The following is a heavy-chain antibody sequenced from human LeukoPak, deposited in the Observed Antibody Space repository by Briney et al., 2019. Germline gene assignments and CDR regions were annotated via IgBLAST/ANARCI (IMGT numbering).Heavy chain of an antibody. CDR2: IYYSGST. D-gene: IGHD6-19*01. CDR3: ARMGSGFADGNNSFDP. Sequence: SETLSLTCTVSGGSISSSSYYWGWIRQPPGKGLEWYGSIYYSGSTYDNPALKSRVTISVDTTNTQFSLKLSSVTAADTAVYYCARMGSGFADGNNSFDPWGQGTLVTVSS. J-gene: IGHJ5*02. CDR1: GGSISSSSYY. V-gene: IGHV4-39*07.